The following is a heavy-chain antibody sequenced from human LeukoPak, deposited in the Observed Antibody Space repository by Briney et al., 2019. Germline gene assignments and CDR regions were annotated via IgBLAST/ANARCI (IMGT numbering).Heavy chain of an antibody. CDR3: ARDSVVVSSSSIGYGMDV. D-gene: IGHD6-6*01. CDR2: ISYDGSNK. V-gene: IGHV3-30-3*01. CDR1: GFTFSSYA. Sequence: GGSLRLSCAASGFTFSSYAMHWVRQAPGKGLEWVAVISYDGSNKYYADSVKGRFTISRDNSKNTLYLQMNSLRAENTAVYYCARDSVVVSSSSIGYGMDVWGQGTTVTVSS. J-gene: IGHJ6*02.